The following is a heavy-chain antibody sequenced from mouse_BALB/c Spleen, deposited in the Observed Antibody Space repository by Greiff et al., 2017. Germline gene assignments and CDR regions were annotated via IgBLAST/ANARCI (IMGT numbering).Heavy chain of an antibody. CDR3: AREYYGNYVKAMDY. CDR1: GYSITSDYA. Sequence: DVKLVESGPGLVKPSQSLSLTCTVTGYSITSDYAWNWIRQFPGNKLEWMGYISYSGSTSYNPSLKSRISITRDTSKNQFFLQLNSVTTEDTATYYCAREYYGNYVKAMDYWGQGTSVTVSS. V-gene: IGHV3-2*02. CDR2: ISYSGST. D-gene: IGHD2-1*01. J-gene: IGHJ4*01.